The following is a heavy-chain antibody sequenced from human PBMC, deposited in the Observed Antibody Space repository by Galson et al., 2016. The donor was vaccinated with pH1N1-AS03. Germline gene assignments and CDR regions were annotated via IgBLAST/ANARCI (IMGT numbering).Heavy chain of an antibody. CDR1: GYIFTSFW. V-gene: IGHV5-51*01. CDR3: AKRYGYYFDY. J-gene: IGHJ4*02. CDR2: IYPDDSDT. Sequence: QSGAEVKKPGDSLTISCQASGYIFTSFWIGWVRQIPGKGLEWMGIIYPDDSDTRYSPSFQGQVTISADKSITTAYLQWTSLKASDTAIYYCAKRYGYYFDYWGQGTPVTVSS. D-gene: IGHD2-15*01.